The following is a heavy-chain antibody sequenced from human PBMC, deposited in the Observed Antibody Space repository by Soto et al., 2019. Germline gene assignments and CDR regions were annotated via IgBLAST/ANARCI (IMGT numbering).Heavy chain of an antibody. CDR2: IYHSGST. J-gene: IGHJ3*02. CDR1: SGSISSSNW. CDR3: ARLRIMERLVDAFDN. Sequence: QVQLQESGPGLVKPSGTLSLTCAVSSGSISSSNWWSWVRQPPEKGLEWIGEIYHSGSTNYNPSLKSRVAGAVEKSKNQFTLKLSSETAGDTAVYYCARLRIMERLVDAFDNWGQGTMVTVSS. V-gene: IGHV4-4*02. D-gene: IGHD1-1*01.